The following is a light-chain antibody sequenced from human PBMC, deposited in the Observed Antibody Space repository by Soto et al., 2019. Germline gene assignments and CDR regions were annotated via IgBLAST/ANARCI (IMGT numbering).Light chain of an antibody. CDR1: QSVSSSY. Sequence: EIVLTQSPGTLSLSPGERVTLSCRASQSVSSSYLGWYQQKPGQAPRLLIYGASSRATAIPDRFSGSGSATDFTLTISRLEPEDFAVYYCQQYGSSPFTFGPGTKVDI. V-gene: IGKV3-20*01. J-gene: IGKJ3*01. CDR3: QQYGSSPFT. CDR2: GAS.